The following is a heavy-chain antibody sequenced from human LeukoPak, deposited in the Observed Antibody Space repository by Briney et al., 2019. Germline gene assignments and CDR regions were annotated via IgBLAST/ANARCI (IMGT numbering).Heavy chain of an antibody. J-gene: IGHJ5*02. V-gene: IGHV4-31*03. D-gene: IGHD3-10*01. CDR3: ARGRTIVRGVSTWFDP. CDR2: IYYSGST. Sequence: SETLSLTCTVSGGSISSGGYYWSWIRQHPGKGLEWIGYIYYSGSTYYNPSLKSRVTISVDTSKNQFSLKLSSVTAADTAVYYCARGRTIVRGVSTWFDPWGQGTLVTVSS. CDR1: GGSISSGGYY.